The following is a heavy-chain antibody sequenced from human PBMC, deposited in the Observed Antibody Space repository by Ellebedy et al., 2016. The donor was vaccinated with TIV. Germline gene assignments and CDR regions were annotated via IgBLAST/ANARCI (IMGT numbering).Heavy chain of an antibody. CDR2: IRGDSEK. Sequence: PGGSLRLSCEAFGFSFRSYWMSWVRQAPGKGLEWVANIRGDSEKYYVDSVKGRFTISRDNAKNSLFLQMNSLRVEDTAVYYCARRASYGDYAVQVNPWFDPWGQGTLVTVSS. CDR3: ARRASYGDYAVQVNPWFDP. J-gene: IGHJ5*02. V-gene: IGHV3-7*01. CDR1: GFSFRSYW. D-gene: IGHD4-17*01.